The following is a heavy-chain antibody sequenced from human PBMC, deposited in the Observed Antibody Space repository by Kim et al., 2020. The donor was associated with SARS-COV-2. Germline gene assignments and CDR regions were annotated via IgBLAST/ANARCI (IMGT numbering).Heavy chain of an antibody. V-gene: IGHV4-59*01. Sequence: SETLSLTCTVSGGSISSYYWSWIRQPPGKGLEWIGYIYYSGSTNYNPSLKSRVTISVDTSKNQFSLKLSSVTAADTAVYYCARGSIEYSSSSHALASDLIDYWGQGTLVTVSS. J-gene: IGHJ4*02. CDR2: IYYSGST. CDR3: ARGSIEYSSSSHALASDLIDY. D-gene: IGHD6-6*01. CDR1: GGSISSYY.